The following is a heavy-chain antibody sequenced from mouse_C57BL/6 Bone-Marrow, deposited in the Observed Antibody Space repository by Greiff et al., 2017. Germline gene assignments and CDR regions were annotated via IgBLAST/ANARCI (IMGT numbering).Heavy chain of an antibody. Sequence: EVKLVESGAELVRPGASVKLSCTASGFNFKDDYMHWVKQRPEQGLEWIGWISPENGDTEYASKFQGKATITADTSSNTAYLQLSSLTSEDTADYYCTLGNFDYWGQGTTLTVSS. CDR3: TLGNFDY. J-gene: IGHJ2*01. V-gene: IGHV14-4*01. CDR1: GFNFKDDY. CDR2: ISPENGDT.